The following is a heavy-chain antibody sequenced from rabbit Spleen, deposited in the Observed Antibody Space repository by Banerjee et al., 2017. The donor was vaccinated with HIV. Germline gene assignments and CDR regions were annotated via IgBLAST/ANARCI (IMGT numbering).Heavy chain of an antibody. CDR3: ARGSAAMTLVITGYYLNL. Sequence: QEQLEESGGGLVKPEGSLTLTCKASGFSFSDRDVMCWVRQAPGKGLEYIACIYADSSGSTVYASWAKGRFTISKSSSTTVTLEMTSLTAADTATYFCARGSAAMTLVITGYYLNLWGPGTLVTVS. CDR1: GFSFSDRDV. J-gene: IGHJ4*01. V-gene: IGHV1S45*01. CDR2: IYADSSGST. D-gene: IGHD2-1*01.